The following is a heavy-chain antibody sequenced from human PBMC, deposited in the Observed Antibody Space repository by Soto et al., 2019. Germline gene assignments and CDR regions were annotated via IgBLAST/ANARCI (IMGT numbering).Heavy chain of an antibody. CDR3: ARGRYYGSGSYYNLANYYYYYMDV. V-gene: IGHV4-34*01. J-gene: IGHJ6*03. CDR2: INHSGST. D-gene: IGHD3-10*01. CDR1: GGSFSGYY. Sequence: SETLSLTCAVYGGSFSGYYWSWIRQPPGKGLEWIGEINHSGSTNYTPSLKSRVTISVDTSKNQFSLKLSSVTAADTAVYYCARGRYYGSGSYYNLANYYYYYMDVWGKGTKVTVS.